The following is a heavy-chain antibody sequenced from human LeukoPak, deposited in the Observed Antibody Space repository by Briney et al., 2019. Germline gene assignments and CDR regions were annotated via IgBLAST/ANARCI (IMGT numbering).Heavy chain of an antibody. CDR2: IYYSGST. V-gene: IGHV4-59*12. J-gene: IGHJ3*02. Sequence: SETLSLTCTVSGGSISSYYWSWIRQPPGKGLEWIGYIYYSGSTNYNPSLKSRVTISVDTSKNQFSLKLSSVTAADTAVYYCASRSNYDFWSGPTDAFDIWGQGTMVTVSS. D-gene: IGHD3-3*01. CDR3: ASRSNYDFWSGPTDAFDI. CDR1: GGSISSYY.